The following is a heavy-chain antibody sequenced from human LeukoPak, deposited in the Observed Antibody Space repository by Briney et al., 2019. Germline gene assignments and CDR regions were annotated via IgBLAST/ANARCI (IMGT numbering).Heavy chain of an antibody. D-gene: IGHD5-12*01. J-gene: IGHJ4*02. CDR3: ARDSDSGYGPFAS. V-gene: IGHV3-53*01. CDR1: GFTVSNNY. CDR2: IHSGGTT. Sequence: PGGSLRLSCAASGFTVSNNYMSWVRQAPGKGLEWVSVIHSGGTTNYADSVQGRLTISRDNSKTTVYLHMNSLRAEDTAVYYCARDSDSGYGPFASWGQGTLVTVPS.